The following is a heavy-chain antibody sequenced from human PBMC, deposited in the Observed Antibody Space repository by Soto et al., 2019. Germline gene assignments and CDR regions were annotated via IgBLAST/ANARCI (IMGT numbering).Heavy chain of an antibody. CDR3: GRIGWLRAFDY. V-gene: IGHV4-59*01. Sequence: PSETLSLTCAVYGGSFSGYYWTWIRQPPGKGLEWIGYIYYSGSTNYNPSLKSRVTISVDTSKNQFSLKLSSVTAADTAVYYCGRIGWLRAFDYWGQGTLVTVSS. CDR2: IYYSGST. CDR1: GGSFSGYY. D-gene: IGHD5-12*01. J-gene: IGHJ4*02.